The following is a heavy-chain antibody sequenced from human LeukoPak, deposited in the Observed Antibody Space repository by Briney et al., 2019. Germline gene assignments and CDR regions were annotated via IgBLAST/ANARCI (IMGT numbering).Heavy chain of an antibody. D-gene: IGHD2-21*02. J-gene: IGHJ4*02. V-gene: IGHV4-59*08. Sequence: RTSETLSLTCTVSGGSISSYYWSWIRQPPGKGLEWIGYIYYSGSTNYNPSLKSRVTISVDTSKNQFSLKLSSVTAADTAVYYCAVPYCGGDCYSNPRPYYFDYWGQGTLVTVSS. CDR2: IYYSGST. CDR3: AVPYCGGDCYSNPRPYYFDY. CDR1: GGSISSYY.